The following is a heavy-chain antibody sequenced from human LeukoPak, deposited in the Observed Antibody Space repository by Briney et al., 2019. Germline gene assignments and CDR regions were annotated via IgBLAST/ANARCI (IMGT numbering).Heavy chain of an antibody. Sequence: SVKVSCKASGGTFSSYAISWVQQAPGQGLEWMGGIIPIFGTASYAQKFQGRVTITTDESTSTAYMELSSLRSEDTAVYYCASSSSWYLGYNWFDPWGQGTLVTVSS. D-gene: IGHD6-13*01. V-gene: IGHV1-69*05. CDR3: ASSSSWYLGYNWFDP. J-gene: IGHJ5*02. CDR1: GGTFSSYA. CDR2: IIPIFGTA.